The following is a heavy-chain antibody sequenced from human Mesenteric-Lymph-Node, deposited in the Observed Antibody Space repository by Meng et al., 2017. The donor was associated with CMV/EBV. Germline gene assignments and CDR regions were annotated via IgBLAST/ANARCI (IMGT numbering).Heavy chain of an antibody. V-gene: IGHV4-39*07. Sequence: SETLSLTCTVSGGSISSSSYYWGWIRQPPGKGLEWIGSIYYSGRTYYNPSLKSRVTISVDTSKNQFSLKLSSVTAADTAVYYCARGHSGNYGGESFDPWGQGTLVTVSS. CDR1: GGSISSSSYY. J-gene: IGHJ5*02. D-gene: IGHD1-7*01. CDR3: ARGHSGNYGGESFDP. CDR2: IYYSGRT.